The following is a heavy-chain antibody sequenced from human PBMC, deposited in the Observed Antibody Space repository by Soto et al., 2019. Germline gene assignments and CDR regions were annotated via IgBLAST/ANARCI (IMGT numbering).Heavy chain of an antibody. D-gene: IGHD5-18*01. J-gene: IGHJ3*02. CDR2: ISAYNGNT. Sequence: GASVKVSCKASGYTFTSYGISWVRQAPGQGLEWMGWISAYNGNTNYAQKLQGRVTMTTDTSTSTAYMELRSLRSDDTAVYYCASSESGYSYGYGAFDIWGKGKMVTVS. CDR3: ASSESGYSYGYGAFDI. V-gene: IGHV1-18*04. CDR1: GYTFTSYG.